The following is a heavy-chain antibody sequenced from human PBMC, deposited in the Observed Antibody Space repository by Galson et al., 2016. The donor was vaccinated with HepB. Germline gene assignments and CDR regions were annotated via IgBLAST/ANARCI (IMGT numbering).Heavy chain of an antibody. J-gene: IGHJ4*02. CDR2: ISSSGNAR. CDR3: AKDRGNDYCVYDS. D-gene: IGHD4-17*01. CDR1: GFTFSSYS. V-gene: IGHV3-48*01. Sequence: SLRLSCAASGFTFSSYSMNWIRQAPGKGLEWVSYISSSGNARYYADSVQGRFTISRDNAKNSLFLQMNSLSVEDTAVYYCAKDRGNDYCVYDSWGQGTLVTVSS.